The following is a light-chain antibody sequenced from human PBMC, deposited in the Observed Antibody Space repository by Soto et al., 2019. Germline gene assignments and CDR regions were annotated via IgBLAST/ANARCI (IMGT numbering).Light chain of an antibody. CDR2: GAS. V-gene: IGKV3-20*01. Sequence: NVLTQSPGTLSLSPGERATLSCRASQSVNNRLAWYQQKPGQAPRLLISGASNRATGIPDRFSGSGSATDFSLIISSLEPEDFALYFCQQYGTSPMTFGQGTRLDSK. CDR1: QSVNNR. CDR3: QQYGTSPMT. J-gene: IGKJ5*01.